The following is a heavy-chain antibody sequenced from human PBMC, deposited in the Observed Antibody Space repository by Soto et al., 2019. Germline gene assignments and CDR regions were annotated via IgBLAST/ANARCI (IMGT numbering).Heavy chain of an antibody. D-gene: IGHD1-1*01. J-gene: IGHJ4*02. CDR2: MNPNTGHS. Sequence: QVQLVQSGAEVRKPGASVKVSCEASGYTFTSYDIYWVRQATGQGLEWMGWMNPNTGHSGYAQKFQGRVTMTSDTSISTAHMELSSLRSEDTAVYYCARRAETNGWNGFGADKYYFDFWGQGTLVTVSS. V-gene: IGHV1-8*01. CDR3: ARRAETNGWNGFGADKYYFDF. CDR1: GYTFTSYD.